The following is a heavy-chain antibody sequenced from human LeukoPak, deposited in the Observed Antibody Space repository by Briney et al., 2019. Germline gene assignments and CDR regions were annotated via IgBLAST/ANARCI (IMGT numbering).Heavy chain of an antibody. D-gene: IGHD1-14*01. Sequence: PGGSLRLSCAASGFTFSSYAMHWVRQAPGKGLEWVAVISYDGSNKYYADSVKGRFTISRDNSKNTLYLQMNSLRAEDTAVYYCASANPYYYYYGMDVWGQGTTVTVSS. CDR1: GFTFSSYA. CDR2: ISYDGSNK. V-gene: IGHV3-30-3*01. CDR3: ASANPYYYYYGMDV. J-gene: IGHJ6*02.